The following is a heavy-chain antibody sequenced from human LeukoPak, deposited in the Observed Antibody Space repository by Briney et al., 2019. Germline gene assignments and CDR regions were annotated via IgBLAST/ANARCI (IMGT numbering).Heavy chain of an antibody. CDR3: AGLVVASYWFDP. J-gene: IGHJ5*02. CDR2: IYYSGST. Sequence: PSETLSLTCTVSDGSISSYYWSWIRQPPGKGLEWIGYIYYSGSTNYNPSLQSRVTISLDTSKNQFSLKLSSVTAADTAVYYCAGLVVASYWFDPWGQGTLVTVSS. D-gene: IGHD2-2*01. V-gene: IGHV4-59*08. CDR1: DGSISSYY.